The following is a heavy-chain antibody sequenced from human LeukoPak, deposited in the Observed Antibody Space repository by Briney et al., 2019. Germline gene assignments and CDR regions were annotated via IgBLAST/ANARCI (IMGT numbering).Heavy chain of an antibody. V-gene: IGHV1-18*01. CDR3: AREDPMARGVYYYYGMDV. Sequence: ASVKVSCKASGYTFTSYGISWVRQAPGQGLEWMGWISAYNGNTNYAQKLQGRVTMTTDTSTSTAYMELRSLRSDDTAVYYCAREDPMARGVYYYYGMDVWGQGTTVTVSS. CDR2: ISAYNGNT. J-gene: IGHJ6*02. D-gene: IGHD3-10*01. CDR1: GYTFTSYG.